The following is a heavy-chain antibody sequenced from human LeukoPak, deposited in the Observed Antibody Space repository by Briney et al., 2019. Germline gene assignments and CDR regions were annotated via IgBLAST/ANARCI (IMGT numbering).Heavy chain of an antibody. CDR3: ARGPLSSSSVDY. CDR2: INHSGST. V-gene: IGHV4-34*01. J-gene: IGHJ4*02. CDR1: GGSFSGFY. Sequence: SETLSLTCAVYGGSFSGFYWSWIRQPPGKGLEWIGEINHSGSTNYNPSLKSRVTISVDTSKNQFSLKLSSVTAADTAVYYCARGPLSSSSVDYWSQGTLVTVSS. D-gene: IGHD6-13*01.